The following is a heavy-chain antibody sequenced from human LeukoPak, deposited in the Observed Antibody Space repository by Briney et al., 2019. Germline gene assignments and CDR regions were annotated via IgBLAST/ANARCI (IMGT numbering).Heavy chain of an antibody. J-gene: IGHJ5*02. CDR3: ARGGGYSYVLA. CDR1: GGSISSFY. Sequence: SETLSLTCTVSGGSISSFYWSWIRQPPGKGLVWIGYIYYSGSTNYNPSLESRVTISVDTSKNQFSLKLSSVTAADTAVYYCARGGGYSYVLAWGQGTLVSVSS. CDR2: IYYSGST. D-gene: IGHD5-18*01. V-gene: IGHV4-59*01.